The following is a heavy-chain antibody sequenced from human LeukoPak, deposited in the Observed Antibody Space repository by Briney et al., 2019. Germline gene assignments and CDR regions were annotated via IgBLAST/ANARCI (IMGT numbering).Heavy chain of an antibody. CDR1: GYTFRNYW. CDR2: INPGDSDT. J-gene: IGHJ6*02. CDR3: ARHRAAGGSYYYGADV. Sequence: GESLKISCKGSGYTFRNYWIAWVRQMPGKGLEWMGIINPGDSDTRYSPSFQGQVTISADESTTTAYLQWSSLKASDTAMYYCARHRAAGGSYYYGADVWGQRTTVTVSS. D-gene: IGHD6-13*01. V-gene: IGHV5-51*01.